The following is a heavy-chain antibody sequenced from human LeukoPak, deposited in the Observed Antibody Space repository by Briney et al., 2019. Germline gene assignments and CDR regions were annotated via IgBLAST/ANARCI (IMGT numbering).Heavy chain of an antibody. V-gene: IGHV4-59*01. CDR1: GGSISSYY. CDR3: ARGPPDLVRTYYDFWSGYFVDAFDI. Sequence: SETLSLTCTVSGGSISSYYWSWIRQPPGKGLEWIGYIYYSGSTNYNPSLKSRVTISVDTSKNQFSLKLSSVTAADTAVYYCARGPPDLVRTYYDFWSGYFVDAFDIWGQGTMVTVSS. D-gene: IGHD3-3*01. CDR2: IYYSGST. J-gene: IGHJ3*02.